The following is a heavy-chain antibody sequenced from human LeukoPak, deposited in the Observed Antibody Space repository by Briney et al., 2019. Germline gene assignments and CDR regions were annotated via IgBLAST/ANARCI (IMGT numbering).Heavy chain of an antibody. CDR2: ISVYNGNT. V-gene: IGHV1-18*01. Sequence: GASVKVSCKASGYAFTNYAISWVRQAPGQGLEWMGWISVYNGNTNYAQKLQGRVTMTADTSTTTAYMELRSLRSDDTAVYYCARGYCGSAACRHFDYWGQGALVTVSS. CDR3: ARGYCGSAACRHFDY. CDR1: GYAFTNYA. D-gene: IGHD2-2*01. J-gene: IGHJ4*02.